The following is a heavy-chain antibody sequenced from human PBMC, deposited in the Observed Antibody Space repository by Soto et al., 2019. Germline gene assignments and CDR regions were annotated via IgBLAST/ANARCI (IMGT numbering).Heavy chain of an antibody. CDR3: SRINSSGSY. V-gene: IGHV3-7*03. Sequence: EVQLVASGGGFVQPGGSLGLSCVASGLTFDTHWMSWVRQSPGKGLEWVAGIKEDGSQRYYVDSVRGRFTISRDNAKNSLYLQMDGLRAEDTAVYYCSRINSSGSYWGQGTLVTVSS. D-gene: IGHD6-19*01. J-gene: IGHJ4*02. CDR1: GLTFDTHW. CDR2: IKEDGSQR.